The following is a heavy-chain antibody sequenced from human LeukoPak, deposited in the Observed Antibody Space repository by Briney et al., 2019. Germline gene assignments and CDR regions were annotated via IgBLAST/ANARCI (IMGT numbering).Heavy chain of an antibody. J-gene: IGHJ4*02. CDR2: ITPIFGTA. D-gene: IGHD1-26*01. V-gene: IGHV1-69*01. CDR3: ARDSGSLIFDY. CDR1: GGTFSSYT. Sequence: GSSVKVSCKASGGTFSSYTFNWVRQAPGQGLEWMGGITPIFGTAKYAQNFQGRVTITAVESMSTAYMELSSLRSEDTAVYYCARDSGSLIFDYWGQGTLVTVSS.